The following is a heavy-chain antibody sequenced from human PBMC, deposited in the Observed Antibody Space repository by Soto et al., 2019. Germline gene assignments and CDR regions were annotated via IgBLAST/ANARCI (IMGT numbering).Heavy chain of an antibody. D-gene: IGHD3-22*01. J-gene: IGHJ4*02. Sequence: SVKVSCKASGGTFSSYAISWVRQAPGQGLEWMGGIIPIFGTANYAQKFQGRVTITADESTSTAYMELSSLRSEDTAVYYCARSYDSSGFTHYFDYWGQGTLVTVSS. CDR3: ARSYDSSGFTHYFDY. V-gene: IGHV1-69*13. CDR2: IIPIFGTA. CDR1: GGTFSSYA.